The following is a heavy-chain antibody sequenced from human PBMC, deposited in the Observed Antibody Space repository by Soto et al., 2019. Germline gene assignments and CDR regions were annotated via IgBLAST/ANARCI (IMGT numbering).Heavy chain of an antibody. CDR3: ARGAQ. CDR2: IKQDGSEK. J-gene: IGHJ4*02. Sequence: EVQLVESGGGLVQPGGSLRLSCVASGFTFSKDWRTWVRQAPGKGLEWVATIKQDGSEKYYVDSVKGRFTISRDNAENSLSLQMNSLTADDTAVYYCARGAQWGQGTLVTVSS. CDR1: GFTFSKDW. V-gene: IGHV3-7*01.